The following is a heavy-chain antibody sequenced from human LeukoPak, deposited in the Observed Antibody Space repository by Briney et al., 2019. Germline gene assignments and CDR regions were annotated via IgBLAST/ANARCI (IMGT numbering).Heavy chain of an antibody. D-gene: IGHD3-22*01. J-gene: IGHJ4*02. V-gene: IGHV5-51*01. Sequence: GESLKISCKGSGYSFSTYWIGWVRQMPGKGLEWMGIIYPGDSDTRYSPSFQGQVTISADKSISAAYLQWSSLKASDTAMYYCARLNDYDSSVYYYVADYWGQGTLVTVSS. CDR1: GYSFSTYW. CDR2: IYPGDSDT. CDR3: ARLNDYDSSVYYYVADY.